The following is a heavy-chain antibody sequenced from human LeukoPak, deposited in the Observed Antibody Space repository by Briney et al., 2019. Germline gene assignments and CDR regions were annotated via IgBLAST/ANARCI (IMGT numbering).Heavy chain of an antibody. Sequence: GGSLRLSCAASGFTVSSNYMSWVRQAPGKGLEWVSVIYSGGSTYYADSVKGRFTISRDNSKNTLYLQMNSLRAEDTAVYYCAKGSGSGWYGWLDPWGQGTLVTVSS. V-gene: IGHV3-53*01. CDR2: IYSGGST. CDR1: GFTVSSNY. D-gene: IGHD6-19*01. J-gene: IGHJ5*02. CDR3: AKGSGSGWYGWLDP.